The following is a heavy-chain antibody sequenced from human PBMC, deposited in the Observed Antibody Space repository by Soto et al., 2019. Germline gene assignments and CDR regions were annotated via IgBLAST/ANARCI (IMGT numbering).Heavy chain of an antibody. CDR1: GGSISSGGYS. CDR3: ASTAHSSGWYSGGFDY. J-gene: IGHJ4*02. CDR2: IYYSGST. D-gene: IGHD6-19*01. V-gene: IGHV4-30-2*02. Sequence: TLSLTCAVSGGSISSGGYSCSWLRQPQGKGLEWIGYIYYSGSTYYNPSLKSRVTISVDTSKNQFSLKLSSVTAADTAVYYCASTAHSSGWYSGGFDYWGQGTLVTVSS.